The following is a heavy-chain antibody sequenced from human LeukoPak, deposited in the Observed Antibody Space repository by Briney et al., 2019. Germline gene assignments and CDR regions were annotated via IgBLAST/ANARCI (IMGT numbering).Heavy chain of an antibody. V-gene: IGHV3-53*01. CDR3: ARGQLRDGYDY. CDR1: GFTVSSNY. Sequence: GGSLRLSCAASGFTVSSNYMSWVRQAPGKGLEWVSVIYSGGSAYYADSVKGRFTISRDNSKNTLYLQMNSLRAEDTAVYYCARGQLRDGYDYWGQGTLVTVSS. CDR2: IYSGGSA. J-gene: IGHJ4*02. D-gene: IGHD5-24*01.